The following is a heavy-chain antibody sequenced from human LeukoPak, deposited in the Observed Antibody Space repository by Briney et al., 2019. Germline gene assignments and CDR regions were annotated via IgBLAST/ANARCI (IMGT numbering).Heavy chain of an antibody. CDR2: IRSKANSYAT. J-gene: IGHJ4*02. Sequence: PGGSLRPSCAASGFTFSGSAMHWVRQASGKGLGWVGRIRSKANSYATAYAASVKGRFTISRDDSKNTAYLQMNSLKTEDTAVYYCTGRGIVATHTDYWGQGTLVTVSS. CDR3: TGRGIVATHTDY. CDR1: GFTFSGSA. D-gene: IGHD1-26*01. V-gene: IGHV3-73*01.